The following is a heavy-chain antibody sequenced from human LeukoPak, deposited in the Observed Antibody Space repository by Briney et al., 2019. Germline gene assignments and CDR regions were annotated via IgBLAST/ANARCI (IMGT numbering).Heavy chain of an antibody. CDR3: AKGYYYDSPPDY. Sequence: GGSPRLSCAASGFTLDDYAMHWVRQAPGKGLEWVSGIRWNSGSIGYADSVKGRFTISRDNAKNSLYLQMNSLRAEDMALYYCAKGYYYDSPPDYWGQGTLVTVSS. V-gene: IGHV3-9*03. CDR1: GFTLDDYA. J-gene: IGHJ4*02. D-gene: IGHD3-22*01. CDR2: IRWNSGSI.